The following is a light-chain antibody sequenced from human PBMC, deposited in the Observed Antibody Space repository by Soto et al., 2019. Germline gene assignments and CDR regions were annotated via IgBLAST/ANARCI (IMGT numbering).Light chain of an antibody. CDR2: WAT. J-gene: IGKJ2*01. CDR1: QSVLYSSNNKNY. V-gene: IGKV4-1*01. CDR3: QQYYSNPGYT. Sequence: DIVMTQSPDSLAVSLGERATINCKSSQSVLYSSNNKNYFAWYQQKPGQPPKLLIYWATTRESGVPDRLSGSGPGTDFTFTVISLQAEDVAVYYCQQYYSNPGYTFGQATKLEIK.